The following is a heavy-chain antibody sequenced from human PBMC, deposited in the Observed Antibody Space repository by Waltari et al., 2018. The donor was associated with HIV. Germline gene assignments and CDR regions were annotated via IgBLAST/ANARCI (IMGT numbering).Heavy chain of an antibody. V-gene: IGHV4-39*01. CDR3: VSRGAVAGLFPITMDDY. D-gene: IGHD6-19*01. Sequence: QLQLQESGPGLVKPSETLSLTCTVSGGSISSSSYYWGWIRQPPGKGLEWIGSIYYSGGTYDNPSLKSRVTISVDTSKNQFSLKLSSVTAADTAVYYCVSRGAVAGLFPITMDDYWGQGTLVTVSS. J-gene: IGHJ4*02. CDR2: IYYSGGT. CDR1: GGSISSSSYY.